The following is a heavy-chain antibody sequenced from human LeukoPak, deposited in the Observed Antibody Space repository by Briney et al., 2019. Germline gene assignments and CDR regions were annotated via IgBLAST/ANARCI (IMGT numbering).Heavy chain of an antibody. CDR3: ARGAYFYGSGINWFDP. V-gene: IGHV4-4*08. CDR2: IYTTGST. D-gene: IGHD3-10*01. J-gene: IGHJ5*02. Sequence: SETLSLTCTVSGGSISSYYWSWIRQPPGKGLEWIGHIYTTGSTNYNPSLKSRVTISLDTSKNHFSLKLSSVTAADTAVYYCARGAYFYGSGINWFDPWGQGTLITVSS. CDR1: GGSISSYY.